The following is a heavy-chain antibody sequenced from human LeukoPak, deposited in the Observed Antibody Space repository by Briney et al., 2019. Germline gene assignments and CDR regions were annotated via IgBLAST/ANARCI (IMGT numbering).Heavy chain of an antibody. CDR1: GFTFSSYS. V-gene: IGHV3-21*01. CDR2: ISTSSIYI. J-gene: IGHJ4*02. Sequence: GGSLRLSCAASGFTFSSYSMNWVRQAPGKGLEWVSSISTSSIYIYYADSVKGRFTVSRDNAKNSLYLQMNSLRAEDTAVYYCAREIYSYIDYWGQGTLVTVSS. D-gene: IGHD5-18*01. CDR3: AREIYSYIDY.